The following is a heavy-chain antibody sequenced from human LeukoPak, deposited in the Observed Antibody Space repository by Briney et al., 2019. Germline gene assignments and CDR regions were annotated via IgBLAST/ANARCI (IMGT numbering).Heavy chain of an antibody. Sequence: ASVKVSCKASGYTFTGYYMHWVRQAPGQGLEWMGWINPNSGGTNYAQKFQGRVTMTRDTSIGTAYMELSRLRSDDTAVYYCARDNGSGWSNLYYFDYWGQGTLVTVSS. CDR1: GYTFTGYY. D-gene: IGHD6-19*01. J-gene: IGHJ4*02. CDR2: INPNSGGT. CDR3: ARDNGSGWSNLYYFDY. V-gene: IGHV1-2*02.